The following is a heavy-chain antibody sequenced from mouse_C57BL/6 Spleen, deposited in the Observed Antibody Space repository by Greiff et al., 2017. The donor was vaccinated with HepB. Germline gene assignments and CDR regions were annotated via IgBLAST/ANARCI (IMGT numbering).Heavy chain of an antibody. CDR2: ISSGSSTI. D-gene: IGHD1-1*01. CDR1: GFTFSDYG. CDR3: ARDYGSRIAY. V-gene: IGHV5-17*01. J-gene: IGHJ3*01. Sequence: EVKVVESGGGLVKPGGSLKLSCAASGFTFSDYGMHWVRQAPEKGLEWVAYISSGSSTIYYADTVKGRFTISRDNAKNTLFLQMTSLRSEDTAMYYCARDYGSRIAYWGQGTLVTVSA.